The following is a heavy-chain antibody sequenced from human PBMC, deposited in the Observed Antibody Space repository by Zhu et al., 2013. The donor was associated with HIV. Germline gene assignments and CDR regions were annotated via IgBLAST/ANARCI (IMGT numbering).Heavy chain of an antibody. Sequence: QVQLVQSGSEVKKPGASVKVSCKGSGYTFTAYYMHWVRQAPGQGLEWMGWINPNSGGTNHAQKFQGRVTMTRDTSISTAYMELSRVRSDDTAVYYCARDVGIVGTSRYYYYMDVWGKGPRVTVSS. V-gene: IGHV1-2*02. CDR3: ARDVGIVGTSRYYYYMDV. CDR1: GYTFTAYY. D-gene: IGHD1-26*01. CDR2: INPNSGGT. J-gene: IGHJ6*03.